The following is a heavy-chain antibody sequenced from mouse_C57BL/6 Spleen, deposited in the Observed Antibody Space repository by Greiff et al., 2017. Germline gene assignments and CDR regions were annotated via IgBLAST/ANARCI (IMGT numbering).Heavy chain of an antibody. CDR2: IHPSDSDT. V-gene: IGHV1-74*01. CDR3: AILDYYGNYERYFDV. Sequence: VQLQQPGAELVKPGASVKVSCKASGYTFTSYWMHWVQQRPGQGLEWIGRIHPSDSDTNYNQKFKGKATLTVDQSSSTAYMQLSSLTSEDSAVDYCAILDYYGNYERYFDVWGTGTTVTVSS. CDR1: GYTFTSYW. D-gene: IGHD2-1*01. J-gene: IGHJ1*03.